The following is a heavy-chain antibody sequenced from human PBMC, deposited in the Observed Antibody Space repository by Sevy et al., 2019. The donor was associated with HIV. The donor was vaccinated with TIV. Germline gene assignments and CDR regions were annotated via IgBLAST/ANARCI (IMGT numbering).Heavy chain of an antibody. CDR2: IISSGDIT. Sequence: GGSLRLSCAASGFTFSSSAMNWVRQAPGKGLEWVSGIISSGDITYYPDSVKGRFTISRDNSKNTLYLQINSLRVEDTAIYYCAKRSNENFFDYWGQGSLVAVSS. CDR3: AKRSNENFFDY. J-gene: IGHJ4*02. CDR1: GFTFSSSA. D-gene: IGHD2-8*01. V-gene: IGHV3-23*01.